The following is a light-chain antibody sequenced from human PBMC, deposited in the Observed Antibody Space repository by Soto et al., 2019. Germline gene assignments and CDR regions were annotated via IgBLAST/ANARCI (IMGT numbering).Light chain of an antibody. CDR2: EVS. CDR1: SSDVGGYNY. Sequence: QAVMTQPASVSGSPGQAITVSCSGTSSDVGGYNYVACYQQHPGNAPKPVIYEVSDRPSEISNRFSVSKSGNTASLTLSGRRAEDGAYYYGSSVTTSRTWGSGRGTKLTVL. J-gene: IGLJ3*02. V-gene: IGLV2-14*01. CDR3: SSVTTSRTWG.